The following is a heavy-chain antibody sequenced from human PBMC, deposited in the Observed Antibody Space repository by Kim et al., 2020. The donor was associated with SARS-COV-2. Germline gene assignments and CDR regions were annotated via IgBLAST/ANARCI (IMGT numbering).Heavy chain of an antibody. D-gene: IGHD1-1*01. V-gene: IGHV4-31*03. CDR1: GGSISSGGYY. Sequence: SETLSLTCTVSGGSISSGGYYWSWIRQHPGKGLEWIGYIYYSGSTYYNPSLKSRVTISVDTSKNQFSLKLSSVTAADTAVYYCASHPGTTGLFDYWGQGTLVTVSS. J-gene: IGHJ4*02. CDR3: ASHPGTTGLFDY. CDR2: IYYSGST.